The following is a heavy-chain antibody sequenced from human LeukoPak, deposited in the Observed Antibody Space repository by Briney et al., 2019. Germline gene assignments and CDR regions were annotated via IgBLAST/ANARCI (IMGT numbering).Heavy chain of an antibody. Sequence: GGSLRLSCAASGFTFSSYSMNWFGQAPGKGLEWVSSISSSSSYIYYADSVKGRFTISRDNAKNSLYLQMNSLRAEDTALYYCAKDKGSGSYASYYFDYWGQGTLVTVSS. J-gene: IGHJ4*02. CDR1: GFTFSSYS. V-gene: IGHV3-21*04. CDR2: ISSSSSYI. D-gene: IGHD3-10*01. CDR3: AKDKGSGSYASYYFDY.